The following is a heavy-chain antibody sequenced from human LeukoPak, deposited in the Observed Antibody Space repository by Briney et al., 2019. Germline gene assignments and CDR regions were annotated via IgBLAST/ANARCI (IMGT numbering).Heavy chain of an antibody. CDR2: ISGSGGST. CDR1: GFTFSSYG. J-gene: IGHJ6*03. CDR3: ARIPATGIDYYYYYMDV. V-gene: IGHV3-23*01. D-gene: IGHD6-13*01. Sequence: SGGSERLSCAASGFTFSSYGMSWVRQAPGKGLEWVSAISGSGGSTYYADSVKGRFTISRDNSKNTLYLQMNSLRAEDTAVYYCARIPATGIDYYYYYMDVWGKGTTVTISS.